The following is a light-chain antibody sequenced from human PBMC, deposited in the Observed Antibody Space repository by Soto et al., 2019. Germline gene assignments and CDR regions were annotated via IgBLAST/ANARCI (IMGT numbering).Light chain of an antibody. V-gene: IGKV3-20*01. CDR3: QQYGRSTLT. Sequence: EVVLTQSPGTLSLSPGEGATLSCRASQSVSSYLAWYQQKPGQAPRLLIYGASSRAAGIPDRFSGSGSETDFTLSISRLEPEDFAVYYCQQYGRSTLTFGGGTKVEIK. CDR1: QSVSSY. CDR2: GAS. J-gene: IGKJ4*01.